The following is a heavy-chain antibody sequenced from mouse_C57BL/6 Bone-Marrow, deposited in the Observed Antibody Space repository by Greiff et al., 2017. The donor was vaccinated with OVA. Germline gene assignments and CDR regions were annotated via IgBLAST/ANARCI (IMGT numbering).Heavy chain of an antibody. CDR2: IYPRSGNT. V-gene: IGHV1-81*01. D-gene: IGHD1-1*01. CDR3: AREGDYYGSSFTAYYAMDY. CDR1: GYTFTSYG. Sequence: VQLQQSGAELARPGASVKLSCKASGYTFTSYGISWVKQRTGQGLEWIGEIYPRSGNTYYNEKFKGKATLTADKSSSTAYMELRRLTSEDSAVYFCAREGDYYGSSFTAYYAMDYWGRGTSVTVTA. J-gene: IGHJ4*01.